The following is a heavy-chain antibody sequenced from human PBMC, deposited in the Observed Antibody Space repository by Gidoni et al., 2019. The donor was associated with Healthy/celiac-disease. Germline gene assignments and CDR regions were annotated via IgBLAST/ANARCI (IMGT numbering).Heavy chain of an antibody. J-gene: IGHJ3*02. V-gene: IGHV1-3*01. CDR3: ARTITIFGARGAFDI. Sequence: QVQLVQSGAEVKKPGASVKVSCKASGYTFPSYAMHWVRQAPGQRLEWMGWINAGNGTTKYSQKFQGRVTITRDTSASTAYMELSSLRSEDTAVYYCARTITIFGARGAFDIWGQGTMVTVSS. D-gene: IGHD3-3*01. CDR1: GYTFPSYA. CDR2: INAGNGTT.